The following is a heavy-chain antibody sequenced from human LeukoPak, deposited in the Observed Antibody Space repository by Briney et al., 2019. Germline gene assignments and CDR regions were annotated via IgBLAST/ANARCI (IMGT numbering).Heavy chain of an antibody. J-gene: IGHJ4*02. CDR2: IIPIFGTA. CDR3: ARALYYDYVWGSYRLYYFDY. D-gene: IGHD3-16*02. Sequence: ASVKVSCKASGGTFSSYAISWVRQAPGQGLEWMGGIIPIFGTANYAQKFQGRVTITADESTSTAYMELSSLRSEDTAVYYCARALYYDYVWGSYRLYYFDYWGQGTLVTVSS. V-gene: IGHV1-69*01. CDR1: GGTFSSYA.